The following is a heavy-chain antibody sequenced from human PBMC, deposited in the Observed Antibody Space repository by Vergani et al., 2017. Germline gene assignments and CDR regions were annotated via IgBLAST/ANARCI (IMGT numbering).Heavy chain of an antibody. J-gene: IGHJ3*01. D-gene: IGHD2-21*01. CDR2: IYTSGAT. V-gene: IGHV4-61*02. Sequence: QVQLQESGPGLVKPSQTLSLTCTVSGGSFSTGGQSWTWLRQSAGKGLEWIGRIYTSGATNYNPSLRSRAIISVDASKKQFYLKLTSVTAADTAVYYCARDGGEYDKDALDVWGQGTKVTVTS. CDR1: GGSFSTGGQS. CDR3: ARDGGEYDKDALDV.